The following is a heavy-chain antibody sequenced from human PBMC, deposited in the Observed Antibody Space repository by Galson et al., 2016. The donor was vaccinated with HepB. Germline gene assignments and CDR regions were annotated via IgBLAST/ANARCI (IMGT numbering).Heavy chain of an antibody. CDR2: ISNDAKNK. CDR1: GCTFSSHA. J-gene: IGHJ4*02. D-gene: IGHD2-2*01. CDR3: ARAGCSGTYCHVKDH. V-gene: IGHV3-30*04. Sequence: SLRLSCADSGCTFSSHAIHWVRQAPGTGLEWVAFISNDAKNKDVADFVKGRFIISRDNSKNTLHLQMNTLTAEDTAVYYCARAGCSGTYCHVKDHWGRGTLVTVSS.